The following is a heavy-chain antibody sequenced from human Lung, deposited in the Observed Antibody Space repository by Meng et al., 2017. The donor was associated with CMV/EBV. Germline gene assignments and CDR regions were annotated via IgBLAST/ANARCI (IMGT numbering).Heavy chain of an antibody. D-gene: IGHD1-1*01. J-gene: IGHJ4*01. V-gene: IGHV3-15*01. CDR3: TTCFGTAEAV. CDR2: IKSRNDGGTA. Sequence: YCAGSGFTFRTTWMSWVRQAPGKGLDWVGRIKSRNDGGTADHGTPVKGRFTISRDDSKDTLYLQMNSLKVEDTAIYYCTTCFGTAEAVWGQGTLVTVSS. CDR1: GFTFRTTW.